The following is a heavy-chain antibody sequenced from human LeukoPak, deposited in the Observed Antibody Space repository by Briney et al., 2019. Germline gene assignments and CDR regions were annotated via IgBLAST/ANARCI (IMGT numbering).Heavy chain of an antibody. Sequence: GASVKVSCKASGYTFTGYYMHWVRQAPGQGLEWMGWINPNSGGTNYAQKFQGRVTMTRDTSISTAYMELSRLRSDDTAVYYCARARRGLRYFDWFFPYYFDYWGQGTLVTVSS. CDR1: GYTFTGYY. D-gene: IGHD3-9*01. CDR2: INPNSGGT. V-gene: IGHV1-2*02. J-gene: IGHJ4*02. CDR3: ARARRGLRYFDWFFPYYFDY.